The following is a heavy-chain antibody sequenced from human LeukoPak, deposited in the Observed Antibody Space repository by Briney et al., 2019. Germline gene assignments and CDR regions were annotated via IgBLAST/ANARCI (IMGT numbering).Heavy chain of an antibody. CDR2: ISSSSSYT. D-gene: IGHD3-22*01. J-gene: IGHJ4*02. V-gene: IGHV3-11*03. CDR3: ARMDIVVVGQGYFDY. Sequence: PGGSLRLSCAASGFTFSDYYMSWIRQAPGKGLEWVPYISSSSSYTNYADSVKGRFTISRDNAKNSLYLQMNSLRAEDTAVYYCARMDIVVVGQGYFDYWGQGTLVTVSS. CDR1: GFTFSDYY.